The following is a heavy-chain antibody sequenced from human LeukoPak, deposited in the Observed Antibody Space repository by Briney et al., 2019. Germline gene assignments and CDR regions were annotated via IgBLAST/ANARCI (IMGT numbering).Heavy chain of an antibody. CDR2: ISGSGGST. V-gene: IGHV3-23*01. D-gene: IGHD1-26*01. Sequence: GGSLRLSCAASGFTFSSYTMSWVRQAPGKGLEWVSAISGSGGSTYYADSVKGRFTISRDNSKNTLYLQMNSLRAEDTAVYYCAKTVQWELLLDYLDYWGQGTLVTVSS. CDR3: AKTVQWELLLDYLDY. J-gene: IGHJ4*02. CDR1: GFTFSSYT.